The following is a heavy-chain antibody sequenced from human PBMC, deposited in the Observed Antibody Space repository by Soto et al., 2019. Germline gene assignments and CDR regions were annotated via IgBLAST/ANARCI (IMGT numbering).Heavy chain of an antibody. CDR2: INPSGGST. Sequence: ASVKVSCKASGYTFTSYYMHWVRQAAGQGLEWMGIINPSGGSTGYAQKFQGRVTMTRDTSTSTVYMELSSLRSEDTAVYYCARDLARLQLHYWGQGTLVTVSS. D-gene: IGHD5-12*01. CDR3: ARDLARLQLHY. V-gene: IGHV1-46*01. J-gene: IGHJ4*02. CDR1: GYTFTSYY.